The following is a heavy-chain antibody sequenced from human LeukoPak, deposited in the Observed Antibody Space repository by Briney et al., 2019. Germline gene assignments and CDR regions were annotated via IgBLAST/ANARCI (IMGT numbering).Heavy chain of an antibody. D-gene: IGHD2-15*01. J-gene: IGHJ3*02. CDR2: IYYSGST. V-gene: IGHV4-59*01. CDR3: ARGVGYCSGGSCYYAFDI. Sequence: SETLSLTCTVSGGSISSYYWSWVRQPPGKGLEEIGYIYYSGSTNYNPSLKSRVTISVDTSKNQFSLKLSSVTAADTAVYYCARGVGYCSGGSCYYAFDIWGQGTMVTVSS. CDR1: GGSISSYY.